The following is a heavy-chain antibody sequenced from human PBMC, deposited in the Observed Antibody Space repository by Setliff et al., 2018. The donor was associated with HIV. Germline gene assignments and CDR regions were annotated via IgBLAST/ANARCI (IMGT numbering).Heavy chain of an antibody. V-gene: IGHV4-39*07. D-gene: IGHD3-22*01. CDR2: ISSSGST. J-gene: IGHJ4*02. Sequence: PSETLSLTCTVSGGSMTSSNYYWGWIRQSPGRGLEWIGSISSSGSTTYHPSLRSRVTVSAATSKNQFSLKLTSVTAADTALYFCARDPHYFDTSGHYSWFYFDYWGQGTRVTVSS. CDR3: ARDPHYFDTSGHYSWFYFDY. CDR1: GGSMTSSNYY.